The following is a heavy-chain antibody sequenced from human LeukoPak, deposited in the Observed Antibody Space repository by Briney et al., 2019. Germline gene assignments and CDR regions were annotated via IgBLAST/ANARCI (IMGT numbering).Heavy chain of an antibody. Sequence: SGPTLVNPTQTLTLTCTFSGFSLSASGVGVGWIRQPPGEALDWLALIYWNDDKRYSPSLKSRLTITKDTSKNQVVLTMTNMDPVDTATYYCAQLIASLEYFQHWGQGTLVTVSS. D-gene: IGHD6-6*01. J-gene: IGHJ1*01. V-gene: IGHV2-5*01. CDR2: IYWNDDK. CDR1: GFSLSASGVG. CDR3: AQLIASLEYFQH.